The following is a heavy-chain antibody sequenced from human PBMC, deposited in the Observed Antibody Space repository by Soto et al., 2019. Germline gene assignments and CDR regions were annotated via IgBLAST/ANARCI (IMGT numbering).Heavy chain of an antibody. J-gene: IGHJ6*02. Sequence: ASVKVSCKVSGYTLTELSMHWVRQAPGKGLEWMGGFDPEDGETIYAQKFQGRVTMTEDTSTDTACMELSSLRSEDTAVYYCATDTGYSSGWYGNYYYYGMDVWGQGTTVTVSS. CDR2: FDPEDGET. CDR3: ATDTGYSSGWYGNYYYYGMDV. CDR1: GYTLTELS. D-gene: IGHD6-19*01. V-gene: IGHV1-24*01.